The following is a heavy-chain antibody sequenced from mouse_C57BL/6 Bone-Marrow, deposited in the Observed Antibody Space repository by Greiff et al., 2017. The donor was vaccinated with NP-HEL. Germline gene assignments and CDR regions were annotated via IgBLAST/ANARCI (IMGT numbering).Heavy chain of an antibody. Sequence: QVQLKESGPELVKPGASVKISCKASGYAFSSSWMNWVKQRPGKGLEWIGRIYPGDGDTNYNGKFKGKATLTADKSSSTAYMQLSSLTSEDSAVXFCARGITTVVSRMDYWGQGTSVTVSS. CDR3: ARGITTVVSRMDY. CDR1: GYAFSSSW. CDR2: IYPGDGDT. J-gene: IGHJ4*01. V-gene: IGHV1-82*01. D-gene: IGHD1-1*01.